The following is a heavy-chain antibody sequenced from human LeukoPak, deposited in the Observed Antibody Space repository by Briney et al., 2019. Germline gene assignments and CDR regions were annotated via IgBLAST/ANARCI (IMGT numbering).Heavy chain of an antibody. J-gene: IGHJ5*02. Sequence: GGSLRLSCAASGFTFSSYWMSWVRQAPGKGLEWVANIKQDGSEKYYVDSVKGRFTISRDNAKSSLYLQMNSLRAEDTAVYYCARDRGNPYCSTSCYEWAHRFDPWGQGTLVTVSS. V-gene: IGHV3-7*01. CDR3: ARDRGNPYCSTSCYEWAHRFDP. D-gene: IGHD2-2*01. CDR1: GFTFSSYW. CDR2: IKQDGSEK.